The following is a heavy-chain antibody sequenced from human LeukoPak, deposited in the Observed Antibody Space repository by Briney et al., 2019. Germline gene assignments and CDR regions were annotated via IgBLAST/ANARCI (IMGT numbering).Heavy chain of an antibody. V-gene: IGHV3-48*04. CDR2: ISSSGSTI. D-gene: IGHD3-3*01. CDR1: GFTFCTYW. J-gene: IGHJ4*02. Sequence: GGSLRLSCGASGFTFCTYWMHWVRQAPGKGLVWVSYISSSGSTIYYADSVKGRFTISRDNAKNSLYLQMNSLRAEDTAIYYCARDERLLSFLKWGQGTLVTVSS. CDR3: ARDERLLSFLK.